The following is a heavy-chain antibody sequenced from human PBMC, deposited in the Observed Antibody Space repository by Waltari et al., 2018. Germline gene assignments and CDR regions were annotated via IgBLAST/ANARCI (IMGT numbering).Heavy chain of an antibody. CDR3: ARGFRAGTKVYYYYYMDV. CDR1: GGSFSGYY. J-gene: IGHJ6*03. V-gene: IGHV4-34*01. CDR2: INHSGST. D-gene: IGHD6-13*01. Sequence: QVQLQQWGAGLLKPSETLSLTCAVYGGSFSGYYWSWIRQPPGKGLEWIGEINHSGSTNYNPSLKSRVTISVDTSKNQFSLKLSSVTAADTAVYYCARGFRAGTKVYYYYYMDVWGKGTTVTVSS.